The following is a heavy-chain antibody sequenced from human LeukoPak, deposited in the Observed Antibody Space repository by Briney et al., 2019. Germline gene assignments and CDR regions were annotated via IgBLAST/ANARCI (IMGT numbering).Heavy chain of an antibody. Sequence: QPGGSLRLSCAASGFNFSSYWMSWVRQAPGKGLEWVANIKQDGSEKYYVDSVKGRFTISRDNAKNSLYLQMNSLRAEDTAVYYCAPYYYYYMDVWGKGTTVTVSS. J-gene: IGHJ6*03. CDR3: APYYYYYMDV. V-gene: IGHV3-7*01. CDR1: GFNFSSYW. CDR2: IKQDGSEK.